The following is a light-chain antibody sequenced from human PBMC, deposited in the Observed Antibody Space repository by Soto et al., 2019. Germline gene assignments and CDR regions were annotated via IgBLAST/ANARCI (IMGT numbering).Light chain of an antibody. CDR2: RDN. CDR3: AAWDDTVRSYV. Sequence: QSVLTQPPSVSGTPGQRVTISCSGGISNIATNYVHWFQQLPGTAPKVLSNRDNQRPSGVPDRFSGSKSGTSASLAISGLRSEDEGDYYCAAWDDTVRSYVFGTGTKLTVL. CDR1: ISNIATNY. J-gene: IGLJ1*01. V-gene: IGLV1-47*01.